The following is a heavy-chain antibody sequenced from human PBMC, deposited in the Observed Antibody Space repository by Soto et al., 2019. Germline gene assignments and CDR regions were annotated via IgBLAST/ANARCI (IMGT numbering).Heavy chain of an antibody. D-gene: IGHD2-15*01. CDR3: ARGEEYCSGGSCRPPNDY. V-gene: IGHV1-8*01. CDR1: GYTFTSYD. J-gene: IGHJ4*02. Sequence: QVQLVQSGAEVKKPGASVKVSCKASGYTFTSYDINWVRQATGQGLEWMGWMNPNSGNTGYAQKFQGRVTMTRNNSISTAYMELSSLRSEDTAVYYCARGEEYCSGGSCRPPNDYWGQGTLVTVSS. CDR2: MNPNSGNT.